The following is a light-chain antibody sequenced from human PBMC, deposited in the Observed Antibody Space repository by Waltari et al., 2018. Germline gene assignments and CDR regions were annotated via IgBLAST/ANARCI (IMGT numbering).Light chain of an antibody. CDR2: NAS. J-gene: IGKJ1*01. CDR1: QRISTW. V-gene: IGKV1-5*03. CDR3: QQYNSYSGT. Sequence: DIQMTQSPSTLSASVGDRVTITCRASQRISTWLAWYQQKPGKAPILLIYNASTLESGGPSRFSGSGSGTEFTLTISSLQPDDFATYYCQQYNSYSGTFGQGTKVEIK.